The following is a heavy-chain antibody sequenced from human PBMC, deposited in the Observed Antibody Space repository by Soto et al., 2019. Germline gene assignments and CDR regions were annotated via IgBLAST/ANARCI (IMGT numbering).Heavy chain of an antibody. V-gene: IGHV3-74*01. Sequence: EVQLVESGGGLVQPGGSLRLSCAASGFTFSNNWMHWVRQAPGKGPVWVSRINSDGSSTYYAVSVKGRFTISRDNAKNTLYLQLIILRAEDTAVYYCASGGIGVHWGQGTLVTVSS. J-gene: IGHJ4*02. CDR1: GFTFSNNW. CDR2: INSDGSST. D-gene: IGHD6-13*01. CDR3: ASGGIGVH.